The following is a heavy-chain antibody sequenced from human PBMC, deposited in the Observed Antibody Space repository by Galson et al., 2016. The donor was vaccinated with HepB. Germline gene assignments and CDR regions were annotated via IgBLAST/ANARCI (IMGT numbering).Heavy chain of an antibody. D-gene: IGHD3-10*01. Sequence: SLRLSCAAAGFTFRSYGMSWVRQAPGKGLEWVAGVSGSGGSTYYADSVKGRFTISRDNSNNTLYLQMNSLRAEDTAVYFCARRDVYYGSDVWGQGTTVTVSS. CDR2: VSGSGGST. V-gene: IGHV3-23*01. J-gene: IGHJ6*02. CDR3: ARRDVYYGSDV. CDR1: GFTFRSYG.